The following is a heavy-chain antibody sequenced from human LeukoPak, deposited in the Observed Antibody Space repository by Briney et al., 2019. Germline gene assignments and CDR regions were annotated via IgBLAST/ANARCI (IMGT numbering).Heavy chain of an antibody. Sequence: SETLSLTCVVSGDSITTSNWWNWVRQPPGKGLEWIGKIYHRGNTNNNPSLKSRVTMSVDRSKNQFSLNLTSVTAADTAVYYCATSRDGYNHFDYWGQGTLVTVSS. V-gene: IGHV4-4*02. CDR1: GDSITTSNW. CDR3: ATSRDGYNHFDY. CDR2: IYHRGNT. D-gene: IGHD5-24*01. J-gene: IGHJ4*02.